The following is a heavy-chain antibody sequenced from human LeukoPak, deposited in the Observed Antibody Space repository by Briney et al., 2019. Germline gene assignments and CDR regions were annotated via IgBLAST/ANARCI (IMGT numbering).Heavy chain of an antibody. J-gene: IGHJ3*02. CDR2: IRSKAYGGTT. D-gene: IGHD1-14*01. V-gene: IGHV3-49*04. CDR1: GFTFGDYA. Sequence: GGSLRLSCTASGFTFGDYAMSWVRQAPGKGLEWVGFIRSKAYGGTTEYAASVKGRFTISRDDSKSIAYLQMNSLKTEDTAVYYCTREGIDVDAFDIWGQGTMVTVSS. CDR3: TREGIDVDAFDI.